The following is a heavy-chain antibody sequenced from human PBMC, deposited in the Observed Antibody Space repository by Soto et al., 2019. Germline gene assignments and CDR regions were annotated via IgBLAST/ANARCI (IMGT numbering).Heavy chain of an antibody. V-gene: IGHV3-30-3*01. CDR1: GFTFSSYA. J-gene: IGHJ4*02. CDR2: ISYDGSNK. Sequence: QVQLVESGGGVVQPGRSLRLSCAASGFTFSSYAMHWVRQAPGKGLEWVAVISYDGSNKYYADSVKGRFTISRDNSKNTLYLQMNSLRAEDTAVYYCARDQLVRGSGWYVWGQGTLVTVSS. D-gene: IGHD6-19*01. CDR3: ARDQLVRGSGWYV.